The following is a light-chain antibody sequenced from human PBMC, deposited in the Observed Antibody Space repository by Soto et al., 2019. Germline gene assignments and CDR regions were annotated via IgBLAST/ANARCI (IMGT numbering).Light chain of an antibody. CDR2: DAS. CDR3: QQYGSTGLT. J-gene: IGKJ4*01. V-gene: IGKV3-20*01. CDR1: QSVSGSN. Sequence: EVVLTQSPGTLSLSPGERATLSCRASQSVSGSNLAWYQQKPGQAPRLLIYDASSRATGIPDRFSGSASGTDFSLIISRLEPEDCAVYYCQQYGSTGLTFGGGTKVEIK.